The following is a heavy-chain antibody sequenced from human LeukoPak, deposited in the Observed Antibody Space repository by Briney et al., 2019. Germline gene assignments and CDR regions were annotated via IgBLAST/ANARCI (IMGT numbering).Heavy chain of an antibody. J-gene: IGHJ4*02. V-gene: IGHV3-23*01. Sequence: GGSLRLSCAASGFTFSSYVMNWVRQAPGRGLEWVSGISDSGGGTYYADSVKGRFTISRDNSKNTLYLQMNSLRAEDTAVYYCAKLPGRAADYWGQGTLVTVSS. CDR3: AKLPGRAADY. CDR1: GFTFSSYV. CDR2: ISDSGGGT.